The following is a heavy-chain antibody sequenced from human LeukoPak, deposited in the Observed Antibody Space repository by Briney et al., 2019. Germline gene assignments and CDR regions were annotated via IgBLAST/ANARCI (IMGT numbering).Heavy chain of an antibody. CDR2: ISSSSSYI. D-gene: IGHD1-26*01. CDR3: AREEAKVVGASFPDPYFDY. CDR1: GFTFSSYS. V-gene: IGHV3-21*01. J-gene: IGHJ4*02. Sequence: GGSLRLSCAASGFTFSSYSMNWVRQAPGKGLKWVSSISSSSSYIYYADSVKGRFTISRDNAKNSLYLQMNSLRAEDTAVYYCAREEAKVVGASFPDPYFDYWGQGTLVTVSS.